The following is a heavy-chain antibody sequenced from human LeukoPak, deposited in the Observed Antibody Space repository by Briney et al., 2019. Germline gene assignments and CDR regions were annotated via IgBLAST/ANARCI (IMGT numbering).Heavy chain of an antibody. J-gene: IGHJ5*02. Sequence: ASVTVSCKVSGYTLTELSMHWVRQAPGKGLEWMGGFDPEDGETIYAQKFQGRVTMTEDTSTDTAYMELSSLRSEDTAVYYCATVPGARFGVIALRRNWFDPWGQGTLVTVSS. V-gene: IGHV1-24*01. CDR1: GYTLTELS. CDR2: FDPEDGET. CDR3: ATVPGARFGVIALRRNWFDP. D-gene: IGHD3-3*01.